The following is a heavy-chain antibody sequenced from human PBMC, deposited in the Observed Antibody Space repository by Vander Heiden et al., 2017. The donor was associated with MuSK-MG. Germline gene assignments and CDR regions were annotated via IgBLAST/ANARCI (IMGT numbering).Heavy chain of an antibody. CDR3: SQVGAAMGNDAFDI. CDR2: INHSGCT. Sequence: KGLEWIGEINHSGCTNDNPSLKSRVTISVDTSKNQLSLKLSSGTAADTAVYYCSQVGAAMGNDAFDIWGQGTMVTVSS. D-gene: IGHD2-15*01. J-gene: IGHJ3*02. V-gene: IGHV4-34*01.